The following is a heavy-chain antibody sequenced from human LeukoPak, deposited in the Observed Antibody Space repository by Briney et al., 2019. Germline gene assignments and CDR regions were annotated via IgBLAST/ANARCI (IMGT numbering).Heavy chain of an antibody. CDR2: IKQDGSEK. Sequence: GGSLRLSCAASGFTFSSYWMSWVRQAPGKGLEWVANIKQDGSEKYYVDSVKGRFTISRDNAKNSLYLQMNSLRAEDTAVYYCARDRGTGTQGYYFDYWGQGTLVTVSS. CDR1: GFTFSSYW. V-gene: IGHV3-7*01. CDR3: ARDRGTGTQGYYFDY. J-gene: IGHJ4*02. D-gene: IGHD1-1*01.